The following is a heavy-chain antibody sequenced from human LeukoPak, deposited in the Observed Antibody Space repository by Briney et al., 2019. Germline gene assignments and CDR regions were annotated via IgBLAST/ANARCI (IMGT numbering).Heavy chain of an antibody. D-gene: IGHD3-16*01. CDR3: AKDILREGELAVLDS. CDR1: GFTFDDYT. V-gene: IGHV3-43*01. J-gene: IGHJ4*02. CDR2: ITWDGTLT. Sequence: GGSLRLSCAASGFTFDDYTMHWVRQTPGTGLAWVSLITWDGTLTDYADSVKGRFTISRDNSKNSLYLQMNSLRTEDTALYYCAKDILREGELAVLDSWGLGTLVTVSS.